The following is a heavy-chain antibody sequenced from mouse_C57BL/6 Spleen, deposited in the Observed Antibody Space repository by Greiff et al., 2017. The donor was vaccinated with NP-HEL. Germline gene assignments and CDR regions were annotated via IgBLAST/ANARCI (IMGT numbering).Heavy chain of an antibody. CDR1: GYAFSSYW. Sequence: QVQLQQSGAELVKPGASVKISCKASGYAFSSYWMNWVKQRPGKGLEWIGQIYPGDGDTNYNGKFKGKATLTADKSSSTAYMQLSSLTSEDSAVYFCAREITTVVATDWYFDVWGTGTTVTVSS. J-gene: IGHJ1*03. CDR3: AREITTVVATDWYFDV. D-gene: IGHD1-1*01. CDR2: IYPGDGDT. V-gene: IGHV1-80*01.